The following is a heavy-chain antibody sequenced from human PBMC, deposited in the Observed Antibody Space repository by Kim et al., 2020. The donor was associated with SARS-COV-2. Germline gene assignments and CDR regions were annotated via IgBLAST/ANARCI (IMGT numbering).Heavy chain of an antibody. J-gene: IGHJ4*01. CDR3: ARDWRGIAAARGGYFDY. CDR1: GFTFSNYA. Sequence: GGSLRLSCAASGFTFSNYAMHWVRQAPGKGLEWVAVISYDGSNKYYADSVKGRFTISRDNSKNTLYLQMNSLRAEDTAVYYCARDWRGIAAARGGYFDY. CDR2: ISYDGSNK. D-gene: IGHD6-13*01. V-gene: IGHV3-30-3*01.